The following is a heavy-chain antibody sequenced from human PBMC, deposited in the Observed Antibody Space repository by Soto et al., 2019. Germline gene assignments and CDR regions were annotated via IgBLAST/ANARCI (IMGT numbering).Heavy chain of an antibody. D-gene: IGHD1-1*01. J-gene: IGHJ3*01. CDR3: ATGHEREHAYDV. Sequence: DVQLVESGGGLIQPGESLRLSCAAFGFTISSKKYVAWVRQAPGKGLGWVSAFYDLDGSFYAASVKGRFTTSSDRSKTTVYLQMNDLRPDDTAVYYCATGHEREHAYDVWGQGTTVTVS. CDR2: FYDLDGS. CDR1: GFTISSKKY. V-gene: IGHV3-53*01.